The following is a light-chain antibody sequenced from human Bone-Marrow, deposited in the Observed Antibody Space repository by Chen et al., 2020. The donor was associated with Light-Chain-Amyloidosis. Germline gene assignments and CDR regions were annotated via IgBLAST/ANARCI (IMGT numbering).Light chain of an antibody. CDR3: CSYAGSNNLL. J-gene: IGLJ2*01. CDR1: SRDVGGYDY. V-gene: IGLV2-8*01. Sequence: QAALTQPPSAYGSPGQSVTLSCTGSSRDVGGYDYVSWYQQHPGKVPKVVIYEVSKRPSGVPDRFSGSKSGNTASLTVSGLQAEDEADYYCCSYAGSNNLLFGGGTKLTVL. CDR2: EVS.